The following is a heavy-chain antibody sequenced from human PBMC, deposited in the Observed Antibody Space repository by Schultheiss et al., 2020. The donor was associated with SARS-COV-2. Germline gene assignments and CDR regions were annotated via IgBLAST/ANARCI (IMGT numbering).Heavy chain of an antibody. D-gene: IGHD3-3*01. CDR2: IYHSGST. CDR1: GGSISSGGYS. V-gene: IGHV4-30-2*05. CDR3: ARSLRIDFWSGYTAGTYGMDV. J-gene: IGHJ6*02. Sequence: SETLSLTCAVSGGSISSGGYSWSWIRQPPGKGLEWIGYIYHSGSTYYNPSLKSRVTISVDTSKNQFSLKLSSVTAADTAVYYCARSLRIDFWSGYTAGTYGMDVWGQGTTVTVSS.